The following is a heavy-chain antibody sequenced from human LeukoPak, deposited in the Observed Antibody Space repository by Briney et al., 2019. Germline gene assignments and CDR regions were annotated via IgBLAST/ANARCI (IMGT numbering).Heavy chain of an antibody. D-gene: IGHD5-18*01. Sequence: GGSLRLSCAASGFTFDNYAMHWVRQAPGKGLEWVSGISWNSGSIGYADSVKGRFTISRDNAKNSLYLQMNSLRAEDTALYYCAKGGGYSYSSDFDYWGQGTLVTVSS. J-gene: IGHJ4*02. CDR3: AKGGGYSYSSDFDY. CDR1: GFTFDNYA. CDR2: ISWNSGSI. V-gene: IGHV3-9*01.